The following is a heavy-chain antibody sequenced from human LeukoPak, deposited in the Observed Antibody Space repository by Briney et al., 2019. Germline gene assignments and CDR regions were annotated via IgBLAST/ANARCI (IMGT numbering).Heavy chain of an antibody. V-gene: IGHV3-23*01. Sequence: GGSLRLSCAASGFTFSSYAMSWVRQAPGKGLEWVSGISGSGGSTYYADSVKGRFTISRDNSKNTLYLQMNSLRVGDTAVYYCAKAVGSTLFDYWGQGTLVTVSS. CDR3: AKAVGSTLFDY. D-gene: IGHD1-26*01. CDR2: ISGSGGST. CDR1: GFTFSSYA. J-gene: IGHJ4*02.